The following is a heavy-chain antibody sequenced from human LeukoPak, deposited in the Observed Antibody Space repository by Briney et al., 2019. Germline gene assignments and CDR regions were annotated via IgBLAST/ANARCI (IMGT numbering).Heavy chain of an antibody. CDR3: ARWVGANLFDY. Sequence: GGSLRLSCAASGFTFSSYSMNWVRQAPGKGLGWVSSISSSSSYIYYADSVKGRFTISRDNAKNSLYLQMNSLRAEDTAVYYCARWVGANLFDYWGQGTLVTVSS. CDR2: ISSSSSYI. V-gene: IGHV3-21*01. CDR1: GFTFSSYS. J-gene: IGHJ4*02. D-gene: IGHD1-26*01.